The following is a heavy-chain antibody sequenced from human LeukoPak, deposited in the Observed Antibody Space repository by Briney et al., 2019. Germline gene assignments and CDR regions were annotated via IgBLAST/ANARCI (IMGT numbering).Heavy chain of an antibody. D-gene: IGHD6-25*01. CDR2: ITSSGDRT. J-gene: IGHJ6*02. V-gene: IGHV3-23*01. CDR3: ARWREQRDYYYYYGMDV. Sequence: GGSLRLSCAASGFTFSIYAMSWVRQAPGKGLEWVSTITSSGDRTYYADSVKGRFTISRDNSKNTLYLQMNSLRAGDTAVYYCARWREQRDYYYYYGMDVRGQGTTVTVSS. CDR1: GFTFSIYA.